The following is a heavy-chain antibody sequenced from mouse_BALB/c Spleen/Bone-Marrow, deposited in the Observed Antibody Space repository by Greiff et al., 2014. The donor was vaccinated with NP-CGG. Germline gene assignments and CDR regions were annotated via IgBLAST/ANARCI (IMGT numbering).Heavy chain of an antibody. CDR3: ARDYDYDNYAMDY. J-gene: IGHJ4*01. V-gene: IGHV1-18*01. CDR1: GYSFTGYS. Sequence: VQLQQSGPELVKPGASMKISCKASGYSFTGYSMNWVKQSPGKNLEWIGLINPYNGGTSYNQKFKGNATITVDKSSSTAYMELLSLTSEDSAVYYCARDYDYDNYAMDYWGQGTSVTVSA. CDR2: INPYNGGT. D-gene: IGHD2-4*01.